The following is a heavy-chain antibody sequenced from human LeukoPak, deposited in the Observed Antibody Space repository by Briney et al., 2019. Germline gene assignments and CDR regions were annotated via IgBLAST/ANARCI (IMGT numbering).Heavy chain of an antibody. CDR2: IKQDGSEK. CDR1: GFTFSSYW. Sequence: PGGSLRLSCAASGFTFSSYWMSWVRQAPGKGLEWVANIKQDGSEKYYVDSVKGRFTISRDNAKNSLYLQMNSLRAEDAAVYYCAREDELLYSDYWGQGTLVTVSS. D-gene: IGHD2-2*02. V-gene: IGHV3-7*01. J-gene: IGHJ4*02. CDR3: AREDELLYSDY.